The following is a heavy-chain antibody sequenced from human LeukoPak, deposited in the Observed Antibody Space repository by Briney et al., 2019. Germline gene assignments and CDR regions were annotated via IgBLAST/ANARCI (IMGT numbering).Heavy chain of an antibody. D-gene: IGHD6-19*01. J-gene: IGHJ4*02. CDR1: GGSISSYY. V-gene: IGHV4-59*08. CDR2: IYYSGST. CDR3: ARFDWGGWYYDY. Sequence: SETLSLTCTASGGSISSYYWSWIRQPPGKGLEWIGYIYYSGSTNYNPSLKSRVTISVDTSKNQFSLKLSSVTAADTAVYYCARFDWGGWYYDYWGQGTLVTVSS.